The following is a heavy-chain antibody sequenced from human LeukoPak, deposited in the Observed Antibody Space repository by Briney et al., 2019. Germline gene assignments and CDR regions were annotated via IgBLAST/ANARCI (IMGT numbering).Heavy chain of an antibody. Sequence: ASVKVSCKASGYTFTSYYMHWVRQAPGQGLEWMGIINPSGGSTSHAQKFQGRVTMTRDTSTSTVYMELSSLRSEDTAVYFCARAVRGYSYGTHFDYWGQGTLVTVSS. CDR1: GYTFTSYY. CDR3: ARAVRGYSYGTHFDY. J-gene: IGHJ4*02. CDR2: INPSGGST. V-gene: IGHV1-46*01. D-gene: IGHD5-18*01.